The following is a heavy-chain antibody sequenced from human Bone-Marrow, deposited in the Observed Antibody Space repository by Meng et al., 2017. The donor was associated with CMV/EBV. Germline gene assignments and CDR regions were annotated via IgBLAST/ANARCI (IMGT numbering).Heavy chain of an antibody. J-gene: IGHJ6*02. V-gene: IGHV1-2*02. CDR2: INPNSGGT. Sequence: ASVKVSCKASGGTFSSYTISWVRQAPGQGLEWMGWINPNSGGTNYAQKFQGRVTRTRDTSISTAYMELSRLRSDDTAVYYCARDGIVVVPADIQGSNYYYYGMDVWGQGTTVTVSS. D-gene: IGHD2-2*02. CDR1: GGTFSSYT. CDR3: ARDGIVVVPADIQGSNYYYYGMDV.